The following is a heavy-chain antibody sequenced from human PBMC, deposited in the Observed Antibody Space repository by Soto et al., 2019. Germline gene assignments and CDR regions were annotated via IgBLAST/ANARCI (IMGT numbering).Heavy chain of an antibody. CDR3: ARTRSLYCSGGSCYFIDY. J-gene: IGHJ4*02. V-gene: IGHV2-26*01. CDR1: GFSLSNARMG. D-gene: IGHD2-15*01. CDR2: IFSNDEK. Sequence: QVTLKESGPVLVKPTETLTLTCTVSGFSLSNARMGVSWIRQPPGKALEWLAHIFSNDEKSYSTSLKSRLTISKDSSKSQVVLTMTNMDPVDTATYYCARTRSLYCSGGSCYFIDYWGQGTLVTVSS.